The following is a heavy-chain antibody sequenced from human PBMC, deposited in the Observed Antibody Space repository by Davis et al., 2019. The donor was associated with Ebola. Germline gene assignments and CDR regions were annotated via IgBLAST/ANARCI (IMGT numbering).Heavy chain of an antibody. CDR1: GAFVSSGGYS. V-gene: IGHV4-30-4*07. J-gene: IGHJ6*04. CDR2: YYYTGST. CDR3: AREGITINDYYYYGMDV. Sequence: SETLSLTCVVSGAFVSSGGYSWIWIRQPPGKGLEWIGNYYYTGSTYYSPSLRSRVTISVDTSKNLFSLKLSSVTAADTAVYYCAREGITINDYYYYGMDVWGKGTTVTVSS. D-gene: IGHD3-3*01.